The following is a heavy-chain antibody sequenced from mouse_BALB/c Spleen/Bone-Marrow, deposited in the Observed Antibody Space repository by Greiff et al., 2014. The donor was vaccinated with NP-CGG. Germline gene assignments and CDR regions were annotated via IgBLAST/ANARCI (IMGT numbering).Heavy chain of an antibody. CDR1: GFDFSGYW. Sequence: DVQLQESGGGLVKPGGSLKLSCEASGFDFSGYWMSWVRQAPGQGPQWIGEINPDSSKINYAPSLKDKFIIARDKAKNTLYLHRRKVTAEDTAFYYGARQACYGPSDYWGQGTTLTVSS. V-gene: IGHV4-1*02. CDR3: ARQACYGPSDY. CDR2: INPDSSKI. J-gene: IGHJ2*01. D-gene: IGHD1-1*02.